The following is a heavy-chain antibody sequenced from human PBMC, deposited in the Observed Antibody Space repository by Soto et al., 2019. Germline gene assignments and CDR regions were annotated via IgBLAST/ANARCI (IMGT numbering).Heavy chain of an antibody. Sequence: PGGSLRLSCAASGFTFSSYWMHWVRQVPGKGLVWVSRISSDGSGTIYADSVKGRFTISRDNAKNTLYLQMNSLRAEDTAVYYCAGLRWFGESPAYDYWGQGTLVTVSS. CDR2: ISSDGSGT. J-gene: IGHJ4*02. D-gene: IGHD3-10*01. CDR1: GFTFSSYW. V-gene: IGHV3-74*01. CDR3: AGLRWFGESPAYDY.